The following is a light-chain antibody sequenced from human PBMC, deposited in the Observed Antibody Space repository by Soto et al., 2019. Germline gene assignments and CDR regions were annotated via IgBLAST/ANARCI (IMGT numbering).Light chain of an antibody. CDR3: CSYAGSRV. CDR2: EGS. CDR1: SSDVGSYNL. V-gene: IGLV2-23*01. J-gene: IGLJ3*02. Sequence: QYALTQPASVSGSPGQSITISCTGTSSDVGSYNLVSWYQQHPGKAPKLMIYEGSKRPSGVSNRFSGSKSGNTAFLTISGLQAEDEADYYCCSYAGSRVFGGGTKLTVL.